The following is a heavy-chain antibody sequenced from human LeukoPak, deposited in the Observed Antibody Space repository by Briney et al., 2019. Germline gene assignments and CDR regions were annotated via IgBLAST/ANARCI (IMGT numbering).Heavy chain of an antibody. J-gene: IGHJ3*02. CDR1: GFSFSSYG. V-gene: IGHV3-23*01. CDR2: ISGSGGST. D-gene: IGHD2-21*02. Sequence: GGSLRLSCEASGFSFSSYGMSWVRQAPGKGLEWVSAISGSGGSTYYADSVKGRFTISGDNSKNTLYLQMNSLRAEDTAVYYCAKDLEAYCGGDCYVDAFDIWGQGTMVTVSS. CDR3: AKDLEAYCGGDCYVDAFDI.